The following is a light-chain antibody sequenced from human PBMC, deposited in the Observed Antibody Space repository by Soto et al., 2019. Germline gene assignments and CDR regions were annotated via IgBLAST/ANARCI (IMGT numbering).Light chain of an antibody. CDR2: DAS. CDR3: QQRSNWPIT. J-gene: IGKJ5*01. Sequence: IVLTQSPATLSLSPWERATLSCRASQSVSNFLAWYQQKPGQAPRLLIYDASNRANGIPARFSGSGSGTDFTLTISSLEPEDFAVYYCQQRSNWPITFGQGTRLEIK. CDR1: QSVSNF. V-gene: IGKV3-11*01.